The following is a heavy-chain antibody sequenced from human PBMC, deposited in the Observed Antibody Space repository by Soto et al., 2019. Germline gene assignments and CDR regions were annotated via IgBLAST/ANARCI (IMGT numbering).Heavy chain of an antibody. J-gene: IGHJ5*02. CDR3: ARVGVTIWVGP. D-gene: IGHD3-16*01. V-gene: IGHV4-31*03. Sequence: QVQLQESGPGLVKPSQTLSLTCTVSGGSISSGGYSWSCIRQHPGKGLDWIGYIYYSGSTYYNPSLESRVTITGNPSMIQFSLQLSSVTAADPAVDSCARVGVTIWVGPWGQGTLVTVSS. CDR2: IYYSGST. CDR1: GGSISSGGYS.